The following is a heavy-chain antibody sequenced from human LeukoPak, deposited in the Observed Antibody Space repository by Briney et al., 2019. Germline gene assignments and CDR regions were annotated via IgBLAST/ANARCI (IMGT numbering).Heavy chain of an antibody. CDR1: RYTHTDDY. D-gene: IGHD3-9*01. V-gene: IGHV1-2*02. Sequence: ASVTDSFMASRYTHTDDYVHWVRQAPGQGLEWMGWVNPNSGVTNYAQKFQGRGTMTGDMSISTAYMELSRLRSDDTAVYYCARSPEILTGENFDYWGQGTLVTVSS. CDR2: VNPNSGVT. CDR3: ARSPEILTGENFDY. J-gene: IGHJ4*02.